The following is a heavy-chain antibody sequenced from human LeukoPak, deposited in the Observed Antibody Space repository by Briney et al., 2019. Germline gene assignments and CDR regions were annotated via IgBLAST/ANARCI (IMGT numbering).Heavy chain of an antibody. CDR1: GGTFSSYA. J-gene: IGHJ6*04. D-gene: IGHD3-10*01. CDR2: IIPIFGTA. Sequence: ASVKVSCKASGGTFSSYAISWVRQAPGQGLEWMGGIIPIFGTANYAQKFQGRVTITADKSTSTAYMELSSLRTEDTAVYYCARKPWFGELPDDYGMDVWGKGTTVTVSS. CDR3: ARKPWFGELPDDYGMDV. V-gene: IGHV1-69*06.